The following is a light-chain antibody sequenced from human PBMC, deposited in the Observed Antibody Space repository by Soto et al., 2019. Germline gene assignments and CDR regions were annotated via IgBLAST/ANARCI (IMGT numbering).Light chain of an antibody. CDR2: AAS. Sequence: EIVLTQSPGTLSLSPGERATLSCRPSQSVSSTYLDWYQQKPGQAPRLLIYAASSRATGIPDRFSGGASATDFSLTISSLEPADFAVYYCRHYINSQWTFGQGTKVEIK. CDR1: QSVSSTY. V-gene: IGKV3-20*01. J-gene: IGKJ1*01. CDR3: RHYINSQWT.